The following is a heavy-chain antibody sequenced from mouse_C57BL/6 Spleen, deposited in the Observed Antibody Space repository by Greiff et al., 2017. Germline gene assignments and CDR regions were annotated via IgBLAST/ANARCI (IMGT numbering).Heavy chain of an antibody. CDR2: IDPSDSYT. Sequence: QVQLKQPGAELVKPGASVKLSCKASGYTFTSYWMQWVKQRPGQGLEWIGEIDPSDSYTNYNQKFKGKATLTVDPSSSTAYMQLSSLTSEDSAVYYCARGVGRQDYFDYWGQGTTLTVSS. CDR3: ARGVGRQDYFDY. CDR1: GYTFTSYW. J-gene: IGHJ2*01. V-gene: IGHV1-50*01. D-gene: IGHD3-2*01.